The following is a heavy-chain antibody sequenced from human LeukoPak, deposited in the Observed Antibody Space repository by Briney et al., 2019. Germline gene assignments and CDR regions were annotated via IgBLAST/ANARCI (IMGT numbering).Heavy chain of an antibody. V-gene: IGHV1-46*01. J-gene: IGHJ4*02. CDR2: INPSGGST. CDR3: ARETPHCSSTSCYSNLDY. CDR1: GYILTELS. D-gene: IGHD2-2*02. Sequence: ASVKVSCKVSGYILTELSMHWVRQAPGQGLEWMGIINPSGGSTSYAQKFQGRVTMTRDTSTSTVYMALSSLRSEDTAVYYCARETPHCSSTSCYSNLDYWGQGTLVTVSS.